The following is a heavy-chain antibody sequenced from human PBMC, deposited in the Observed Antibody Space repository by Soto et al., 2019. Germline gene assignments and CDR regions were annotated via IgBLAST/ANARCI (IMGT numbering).Heavy chain of an antibody. CDR3: AKDAPRNWNLGYFDL. CDR2: ISYDGSNK. CDR1: GFTFSSYG. V-gene: IGHV3-30*18. D-gene: IGHD1-7*01. Sequence: QVQLVESGGGVVQPGRSLRLSCAASGFTFSSYGMHWVRQAPGKGLEWVAVISYDGSNKYYADSVKGRFTISRDNSKNTLYLQMNSLRAEDTAVYYCAKDAPRNWNLGYFDLWGRGTLVTVSS. J-gene: IGHJ2*01.